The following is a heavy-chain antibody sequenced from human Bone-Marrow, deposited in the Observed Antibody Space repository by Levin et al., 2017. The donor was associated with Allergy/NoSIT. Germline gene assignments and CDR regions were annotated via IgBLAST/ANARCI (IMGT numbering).Heavy chain of an antibody. CDR2: IKPDGSDK. D-gene: IGHD1-14*01. CDR3: ARDFLIPHSNYPEMDC. Sequence: GESLKISCAASGFTFSIYWMSWVRQAPGKGLEWVANIKPDGSDKYYVDSVKGRFTISRDNAKNSLYLQMKSLTPEDTAVYYCARDFLIPHSNYPEMDCWGQGTLVTVSS. CDR1: GFTFSIYW. J-gene: IGHJ4*02. V-gene: IGHV3-7*01.